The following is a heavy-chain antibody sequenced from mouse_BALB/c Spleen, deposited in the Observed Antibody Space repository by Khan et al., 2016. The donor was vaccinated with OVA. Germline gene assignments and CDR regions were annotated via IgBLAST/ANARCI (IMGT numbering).Heavy chain of an antibody. CDR2: INPSNGYT. CDR1: GYTFTSYT. J-gene: IGHJ3*01. V-gene: IGHV1-4*01. D-gene: IGHD2-14*01. Sequence: QVQLQQSGAELARPGASVKMSCKASGYTFTSYTIHWIKKRPGQGLEWIGYINPSNGYTNYNQKFKDKATLTTDKSSTTAYLQLSSLTSYASAVYNCERDEDYHRNDGWFAYWGQGTLVTVSA. CDR3: ERDEDYHRNDGWFAY.